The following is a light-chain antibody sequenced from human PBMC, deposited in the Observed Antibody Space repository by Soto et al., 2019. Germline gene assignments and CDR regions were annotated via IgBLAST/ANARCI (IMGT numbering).Light chain of an antibody. J-gene: IGKJ1*01. V-gene: IGKV1-5*03. CDR1: QNINDL. CDR3: QQANSFPWT. CDR2: KAS. Sequence: DIQVTQSPSTLSASVGDRVTITCRASQNINDLLAWYQQKPGKAPNLLIYKASSLESGVPPRFSGSGFGTDFTLTITYLQPEDFATYYCQQANSFPWTFGQGTKVDIK.